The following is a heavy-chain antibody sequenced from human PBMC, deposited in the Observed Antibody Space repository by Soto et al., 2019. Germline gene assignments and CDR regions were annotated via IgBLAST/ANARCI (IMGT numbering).Heavy chain of an antibody. J-gene: IGHJ6*02. CDR1: GGTFSSYA. CDR2: IIPIFGTA. Sequence: QVQLVQSGAEVKKPGSSVKVSCKASGGTFSSYAISWVRQAPGQGLEWMGGIIPIFGTANYAQKFQGRVTITGDESTSTAYMELSRLSSEETAVYYCARDSSSYQLLAAYPEYFYYYGMHVWGQGTTVTVSS. V-gene: IGHV1-69*01. D-gene: IGHD2-2*01. CDR3: ARDSSSYQLLAAYPEYFYYYGMHV.